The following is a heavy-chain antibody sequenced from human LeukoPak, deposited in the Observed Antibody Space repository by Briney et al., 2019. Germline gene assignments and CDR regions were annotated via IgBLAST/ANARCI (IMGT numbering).Heavy chain of an antibody. CDR1: GFTFTSYN. Sequence: GGSLRLSCAASGFTFTSYNMNWVRQAPGKGLEWVSCISSSSRYIYYADSVKGRFTISRDNAKNSLYLQMNSLRAEDTAVYHCARDMDGYFDYWGQGTLVTVSS. CDR2: ISSSSRYI. D-gene: IGHD3-10*01. CDR3: ARDMDGYFDY. J-gene: IGHJ4*02. V-gene: IGHV3-21*01.